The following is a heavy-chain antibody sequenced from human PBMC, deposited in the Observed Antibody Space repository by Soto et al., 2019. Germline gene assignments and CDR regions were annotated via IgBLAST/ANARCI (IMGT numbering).Heavy chain of an antibody. Sequence: EVQLVESGGGLVQPGGSLRLSCAASGFTFSSYSMNWVRQAPGKGLEWVSYISSSSSTIYYADSVKGRFTISRDNAKNSLYLQMNLLRAEDTAVYYCACGLLHCGGYRYPDFWGQGTLVTVSS. D-gene: IGHD2-21*02. J-gene: IGHJ4*02. V-gene: IGHV3-48*01. CDR1: GFTFSSYS. CDR2: ISSSSSTI. CDR3: ACGLLHCGGYRYPDF.